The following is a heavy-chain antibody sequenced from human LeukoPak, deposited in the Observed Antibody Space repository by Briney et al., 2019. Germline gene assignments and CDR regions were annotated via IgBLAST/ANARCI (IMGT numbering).Heavy chain of an antibody. Sequence: GASVKVSCKASGYSLKDYFIHWLRHAPGQGPEWLGWINSKSGDTDYGQQFRGRVNMTRDMAISTIYLELHSLRIDDTAIYYCARADSSDNSYLIGYLDPWGQGSLVTVSS. D-gene: IGHD3-22*01. CDR2: INSKSGDT. J-gene: IGHJ5*02. CDR3: ARADSSDNSYLIGYLDP. CDR1: GYSLKDYF. V-gene: IGHV1-2*02.